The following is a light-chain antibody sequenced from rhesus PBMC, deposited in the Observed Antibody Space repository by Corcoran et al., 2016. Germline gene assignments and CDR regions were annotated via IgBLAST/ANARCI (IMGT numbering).Light chain of an antibody. Sequence: DIQMTQSPSSLSASVGDRVTITCRASQGITNDLAWYQQKPGETPNLRIYEASRWQSGIPSRFSGSVSGTDFTLPISSLQSEEFATYYCQHYYSTPPTFGQGTKVEIK. CDR3: QHYYSTPPT. J-gene: IGKJ1*01. CDR1: QGITND. V-gene: IGKV1-25*01. CDR2: EAS.